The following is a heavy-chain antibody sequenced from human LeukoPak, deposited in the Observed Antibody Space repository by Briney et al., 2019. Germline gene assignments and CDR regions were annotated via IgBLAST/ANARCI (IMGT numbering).Heavy chain of an antibody. CDR2: TIPIFGTA. J-gene: IGHJ4*02. Sequence: SVKVSCKASGGTFSSYAISWVRQAPGQGLEWMGGTIPIFGTAKYAQKFQGKVSVTTDQSTSTAYMELSSLRSEDTAVYYCAGSNYYDRTNYYYNFWGQGTLVTVSS. CDR3: AGSNYYDRTNYYYNF. D-gene: IGHD3-22*01. CDR1: GGTFSSYA. V-gene: IGHV1-69*05.